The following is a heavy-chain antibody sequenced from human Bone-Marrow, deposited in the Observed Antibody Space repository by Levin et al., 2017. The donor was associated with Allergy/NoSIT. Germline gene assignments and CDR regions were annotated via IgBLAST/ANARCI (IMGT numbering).Heavy chain of an antibody. Sequence: SGPTLVKPTQTHTLTCTFSGFSLSSNGVGVGWIRQAPGKALEWLALIYWDDDKRYSPSLKSRLNITKDTSKNQVVLTMTNMAPVDTGTYYCAHHKFWFGEFPFDFWGRGSLVTVSS. CDR1: GFSLSSNGVG. CDR3: AHHKFWFGEFPFDF. V-gene: IGHV2-5*02. CDR2: IYWDDDK. D-gene: IGHD3-10*01. J-gene: IGHJ4*02.